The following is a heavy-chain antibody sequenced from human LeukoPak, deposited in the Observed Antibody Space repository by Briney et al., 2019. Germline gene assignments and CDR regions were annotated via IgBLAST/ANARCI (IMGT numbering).Heavy chain of an antibody. D-gene: IGHD3/OR15-3a*01. Sequence: ASVKVSCKASGGTFSSYAISWVRQAPGQGLEWMGWISAYNGNTNYAQKLQGRVTMTTDTSTSTAYMELRSLRSDDTAVYYCARALLELASFDYWGQGTLVTVSS. V-gene: IGHV1-18*01. J-gene: IGHJ4*02. CDR2: ISAYNGNT. CDR1: GGTFSSYA. CDR3: ARALLELASFDY.